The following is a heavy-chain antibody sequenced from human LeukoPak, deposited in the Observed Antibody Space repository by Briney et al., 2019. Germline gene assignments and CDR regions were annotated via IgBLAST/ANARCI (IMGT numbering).Heavy chain of an antibody. D-gene: IGHD4-11*01. J-gene: IGHJ4*02. CDR3: AKDAQRGFDYSNSLEH. CDR1: GFNVSHYG. V-gene: IGHV3-30*02. Sequence: GGSLRLSCSASGFNVSHYGMHWVRQAPGKWLGWVAFIWIDGSNKYYADSVKGRFTISRDNFKHTVSLQMNSLRTGDTAVYYCAKDAQRGFDYSNSLEHWGEGSLVTVSS. CDR2: IWIDGSNK.